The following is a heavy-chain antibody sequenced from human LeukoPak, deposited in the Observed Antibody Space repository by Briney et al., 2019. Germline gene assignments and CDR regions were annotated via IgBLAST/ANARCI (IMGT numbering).Heavy chain of an antibody. J-gene: IGHJ4*02. Sequence: GGSLRLSCAASGFTLSSYSMTWVRQAPGKGLEWLSYISRSSSTIYYADSVKGRFTISRDNAKNSLYLQMNSLRDEDTAVYYCARDQSDYGDYFDCWGQGTLVTVSS. D-gene: IGHD4-17*01. V-gene: IGHV3-48*02. CDR3: ARDQSDYGDYFDC. CDR1: GFTLSSYS. CDR2: ISRSSSTI.